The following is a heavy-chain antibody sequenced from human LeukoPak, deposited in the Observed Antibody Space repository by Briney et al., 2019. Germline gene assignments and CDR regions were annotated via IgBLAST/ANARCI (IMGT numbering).Heavy chain of an antibody. J-gene: IGHJ4*02. CDR3: AREGYYGSGSPPSLYFDY. D-gene: IGHD3-10*01. Sequence: GGSLRLSCAASGFTFRNYVIHWVRQAPGKGLEWVAVTSSDLNVKLYADSVKGRFTISRDNSRSTLYLQMNSLGPEDTAIYYCAREGYYGSGSPPSLYFDYWGQGTLVTVSS. CDR1: GFTFRNYV. CDR2: TSSDLNVK. V-gene: IGHV3-30-3*01.